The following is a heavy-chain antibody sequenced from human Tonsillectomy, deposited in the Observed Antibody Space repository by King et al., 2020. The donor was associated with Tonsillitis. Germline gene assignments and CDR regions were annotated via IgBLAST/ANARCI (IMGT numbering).Heavy chain of an antibody. CDR2: SRNKAKSYTT. CDR1: GFTFSDHY. J-gene: IGHJ4*02. D-gene: IGHD2-2*01. CDR3: ARVRTCPSSSCFYFDY. V-gene: IGHV3-72*01. Sequence: QLVQSGGGLVQPGGSLRLSCAASGFTFSDHYIDWVRQAPGKGLDWVGRSRNKAKSYTTQYAASVKGRFTISRDDSTNSVYLQMNSLKTEDTAVYHCARVRTCPSSSCFYFDYWGPGTLVTVSS.